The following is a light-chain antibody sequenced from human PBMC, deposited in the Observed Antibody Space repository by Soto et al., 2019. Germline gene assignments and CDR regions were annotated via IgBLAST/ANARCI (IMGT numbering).Light chain of an antibody. Sequence: QSVLTQPPSVSGAPGQSIIISCTGTSSDVGGYNYVSWYQQHPGKAPKLMIYDVSNRPSGVSNRFSGSKSGNTASLTISGLQAEDEADYYCSSYTSSSTLVFGTGTKLTVL. V-gene: IGLV2-14*03. CDR1: SSDVGGYNY. CDR3: SSYTSSSTLV. CDR2: DVS. J-gene: IGLJ1*01.